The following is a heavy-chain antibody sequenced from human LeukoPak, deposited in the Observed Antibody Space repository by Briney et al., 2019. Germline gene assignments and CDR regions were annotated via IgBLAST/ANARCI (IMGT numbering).Heavy chain of an antibody. Sequence: GGSLRLSCAASGFTFSIYSMNWVRQAPGKGLEWISYITSNSGTIYYTDSVKGRFTISRDKAKNSLYLQMNSLRAEDTAVYYCARVAPGHDIGRGYFDYWGQGTLVTVSS. CDR3: ARVAPGHDIGRGYFDY. CDR2: ITSNSGTI. J-gene: IGHJ4*02. D-gene: IGHD2-21*01. CDR1: GFTFSIYS. V-gene: IGHV3-48*01.